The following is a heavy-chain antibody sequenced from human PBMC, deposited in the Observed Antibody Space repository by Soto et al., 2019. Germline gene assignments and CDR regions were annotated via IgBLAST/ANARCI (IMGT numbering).Heavy chain of an antibody. CDR2: INAGNGNT. V-gene: IGHV1-3*05. CDR1: GYTFTSYA. Sequence: QVQLVQSGAEEKKPGASVKVSCKASGYTFTSYAMHWVRQAPVQRLEWMGWINAGNGNTKYSQKFQGRVTITRDTSASTAYMELSSLRSEDKAVYYCARSIVVVTALDYWGQGTLVTVSS. J-gene: IGHJ4*02. D-gene: IGHD2-21*02. CDR3: ARSIVVVTALDY.